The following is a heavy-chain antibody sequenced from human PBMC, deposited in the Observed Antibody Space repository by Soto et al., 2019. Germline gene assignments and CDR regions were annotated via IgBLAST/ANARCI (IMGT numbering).Heavy chain of an antibody. CDR3: ARDLGDGYNYHYYYYGMDV. CDR2: ISYDGSNK. D-gene: IGHD5-12*01. Sequence: GGSLRLSCAASGFTFSSYAMHWVRQAPGKGLEWVAVISYDGSNKYYADSVKGRFTISRDNSKNTLYLQMNSLRAEDTAVYYCARDLGDGYNYHYYYYGMDVWGQGTTVTVSS. J-gene: IGHJ6*02. CDR1: GFTFSSYA. V-gene: IGHV3-30-3*01.